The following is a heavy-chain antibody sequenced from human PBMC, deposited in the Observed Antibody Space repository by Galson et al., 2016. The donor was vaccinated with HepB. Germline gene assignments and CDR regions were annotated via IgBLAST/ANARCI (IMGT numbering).Heavy chain of an antibody. Sequence: SLRLSCAASGFTFSDYYMTWIRQAAGKGLEWLSYISSDGTTISYADSVRGRFTISRDNAKNSLYLQINSLRPEDTAVYYCARDRYYDFWSGYFDYWGQGSLVTVS. CDR1: GFTFSDYY. D-gene: IGHD3-3*01. J-gene: IGHJ4*02. CDR2: ISSDGTTI. V-gene: IGHV3-11*01. CDR3: ARDRYYDFWSGYFDY.